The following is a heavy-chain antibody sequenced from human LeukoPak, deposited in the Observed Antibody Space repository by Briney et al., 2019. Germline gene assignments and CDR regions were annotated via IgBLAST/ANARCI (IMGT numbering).Heavy chain of an antibody. CDR3: ARDGWELLQHYFDF. CDR1: GFTFSSYW. J-gene: IGHJ4*02. Sequence: GGSLRLSCAASGFTFSSYWMSWVRQAPGKGLEWVANIKQDGSEKYYVDSVKGRLTISRDNAKNSLYLQMNSLRAEDTAVYYCARDGWELLQHYFDFWGQGTLVTVSS. D-gene: IGHD1-26*01. CDR2: IKQDGSEK. V-gene: IGHV3-7*01.